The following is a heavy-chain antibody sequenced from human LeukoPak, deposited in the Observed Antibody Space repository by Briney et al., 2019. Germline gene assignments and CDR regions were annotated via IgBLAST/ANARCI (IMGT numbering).Heavy chain of an antibody. D-gene: IGHD3-10*01. J-gene: IGHJ3*02. CDR2: INAGNGNT. CDR1: GYTFTSYA. Sequence: ASVKVSCKASGYTFTSYAMHWVRQAPGQRLEWMGWINAGNGNTKYSQKFQGRVTITRDTSASTAYMELSSLRSEDTAVYYCARVRSWFGEFPSPLDAFDIWGQGTMVTVSS. CDR3: ARVRSWFGEFPSPLDAFDI. V-gene: IGHV1-3*01.